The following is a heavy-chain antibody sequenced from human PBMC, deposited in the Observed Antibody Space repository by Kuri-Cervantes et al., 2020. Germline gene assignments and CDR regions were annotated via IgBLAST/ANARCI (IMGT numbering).Heavy chain of an antibody. Sequence: ASVNVSCKASGYTFTGYYMHWVRQAPGQGLEWMGWINPNSGGTNYAQKFQGRVTMTRDTSISTAYMELSRLRSDDTAVYYCASPVGATVGFDYWGQGTLVTVSS. J-gene: IGHJ4*02. CDR2: INPNSGGT. CDR1: GYTFTGYY. V-gene: IGHV1-2*02. D-gene: IGHD1-26*01. CDR3: ASPVGATVGFDY.